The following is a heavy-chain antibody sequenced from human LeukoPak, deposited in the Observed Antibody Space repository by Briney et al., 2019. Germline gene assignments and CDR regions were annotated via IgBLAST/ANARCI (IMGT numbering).Heavy chain of an antibody. CDR1: GFTFSSYA. CDR3: AREARGNYAPGLDY. CDR2: IKRDGSEK. V-gene: IGHV3-7*01. D-gene: IGHD1-7*01. Sequence: GGSLRLSCAASGFTFSSYAMSWVRQAPGKGLEWVANIKRDGSEKYYMDSVKGRFTISRDNAKNSLYLQMNSLRAEDTAIYYCAREARGNYAPGLDYWGQGTLVTVSS. J-gene: IGHJ4*02.